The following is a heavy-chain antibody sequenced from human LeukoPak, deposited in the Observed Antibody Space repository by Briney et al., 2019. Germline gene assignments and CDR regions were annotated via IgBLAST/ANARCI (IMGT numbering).Heavy chain of an antibody. J-gene: IGHJ5*02. D-gene: IGHD1-1*01. V-gene: IGHV3-74*01. Sequence: GGSLRLSCAASGFTFSSYWMHWVRQAPGKGLVWVSRINSDGSSTSYADSVKGRFIISRDNTKSSLSLQMNSLRDEDTAVYYCARDKYMSGHVGSLFDPWGQGTLVIVSS. CDR3: ARDKYMSGHVGSLFDP. CDR2: INSDGSST. CDR1: GFTFSSYW.